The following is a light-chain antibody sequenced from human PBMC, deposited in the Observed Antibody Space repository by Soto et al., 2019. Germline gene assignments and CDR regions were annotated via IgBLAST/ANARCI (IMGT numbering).Light chain of an antibody. CDR2: SNN. Sequence: QSVLTQPPSASGTPGQRVTISCSGSSSNIGSNTVNWYQQLPGTAPKLLIYSNNQRPSGVPDRFSGSKSGTSASLAISGLQSEDEGDYYCAAWDDSLNDVVFGGGTKLTVL. CDR1: SSNIGSNT. J-gene: IGLJ2*01. CDR3: AAWDDSLNDVV. V-gene: IGLV1-44*01.